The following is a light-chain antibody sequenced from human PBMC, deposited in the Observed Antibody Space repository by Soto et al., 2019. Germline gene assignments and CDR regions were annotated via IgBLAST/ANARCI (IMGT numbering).Light chain of an antibody. CDR2: GAS. CDR3: QQYGSSVLT. V-gene: IGKV3-20*01. Sequence: EIVLTQSPGTLSLSPGERATLSCRASQSVSSTYLAWYQQRPGQAPRLLFYGASIRASGIPDRFSGSGSGTDFTLTISRLEPEDFAVYYCQQYGSSVLTFGGGTKVEIK. J-gene: IGKJ4*01. CDR1: QSVSSTY.